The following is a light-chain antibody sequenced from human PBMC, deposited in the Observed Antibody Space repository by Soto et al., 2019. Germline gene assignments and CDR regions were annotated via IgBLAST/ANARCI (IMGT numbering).Light chain of an antibody. CDR3: SSYAGSNNPVI. V-gene: IGLV2-8*01. CDR1: SSDVGGYNY. Sequence: QSALTQPPSASWSPGQSVTISCTGTSSDVGGYNYVSWYQQHPGKAPKFLIFEVSRRPSGVPDRFSGSKSGNTASLTVSGLQVDDEADYYCSSYAGSNNPVIFGGGTKLIVL. J-gene: IGLJ2*01. CDR2: EVS.